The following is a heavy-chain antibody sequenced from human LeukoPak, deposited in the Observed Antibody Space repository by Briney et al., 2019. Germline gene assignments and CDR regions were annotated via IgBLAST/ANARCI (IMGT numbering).Heavy chain of an antibody. D-gene: IGHD4-17*01. Sequence: SQTLSLTCAVSGGSISSGGYSWSWIRQPPGKGLEWIGYIYHSGSTYYNPSLKSRVTISVDTSKNQFSLKLSSVTAADTAVYYCARDDYGALASFDYWGQGTLVTVSS. J-gene: IGHJ4*02. CDR3: ARDDYGALASFDY. V-gene: IGHV4-30-2*01. CDR1: GGSISSGGYS. CDR2: IYHSGST.